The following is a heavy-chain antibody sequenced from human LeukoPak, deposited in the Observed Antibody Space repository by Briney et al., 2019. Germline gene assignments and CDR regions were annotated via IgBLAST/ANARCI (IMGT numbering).Heavy chain of an antibody. D-gene: IGHD3-10*01. CDR1: GGPFSGYY. Sequence: SETLSLTCAVYGGPFSGYYWSWIRQPPGKGLEWIGEINHSGSTNYNPSLKSRVTISVDTSKNQFSLKLSSVTAADTAVYYCARGHYGSGRSWFDPWGQGTLVTVSS. J-gene: IGHJ5*02. V-gene: IGHV4-34*01. CDR3: ARGHYGSGRSWFDP. CDR2: INHSGST.